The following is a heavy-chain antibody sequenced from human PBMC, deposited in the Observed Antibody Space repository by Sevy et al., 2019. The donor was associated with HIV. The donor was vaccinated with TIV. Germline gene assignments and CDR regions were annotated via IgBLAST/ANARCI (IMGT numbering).Heavy chain of an antibody. CDR3: AKDPYSSGEYFQK. Sequence: GGSLRLSCKASGFNFNNYAMSWVRQAPVKGLEWVSTISGSGGRTYTAESVRGRLTISRDNSKRTVYLQMNSLRGDDTAIYYCAKDPYSSGEYFQKWGQGARVTVSS. V-gene: IGHV3-23*01. J-gene: IGHJ1*01. CDR2: ISGSGGRT. CDR1: GFNFNNYA. D-gene: IGHD3-22*01.